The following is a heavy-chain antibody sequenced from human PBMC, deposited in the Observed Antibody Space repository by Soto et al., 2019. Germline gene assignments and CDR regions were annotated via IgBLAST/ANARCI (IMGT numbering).Heavy chain of an antibody. Sequence: PSETLSLTCTVSGGSISSSSYYWGWIRQPPGKGLEWIGSIYYSGSTYYNPSLKSRVTISVDTSKNQFSLKLSPVTAADTAVYYCARLEVHSGYDPFMHYYYGMDVWGQGTTVTVSS. D-gene: IGHD5-12*01. CDR1: GGSISSSSYY. CDR3: ARLEVHSGYDPFMHYYYGMDV. V-gene: IGHV4-39*01. CDR2: IYYSGST. J-gene: IGHJ6*02.